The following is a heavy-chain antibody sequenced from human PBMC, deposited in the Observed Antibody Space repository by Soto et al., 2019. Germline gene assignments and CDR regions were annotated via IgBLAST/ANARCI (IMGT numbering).Heavy chain of an antibody. J-gene: IGHJ5*02. CDR3: ARDRGPSSGYYPYCFDP. D-gene: IGHD3-22*01. V-gene: IGHV1-69*01. CDR1: GGTFSSYA. CDR2: IIPIFGTA. Sequence: SVKVSCKASGGTFSSYAINWVRQAPGQGLEWMGGIIPIFGTANHAQRFQGRVTITADESTSTAYMELSSLRSEDTAVYYCARDRGPSSGYYPYCFDPWGQGTLVTSPQ.